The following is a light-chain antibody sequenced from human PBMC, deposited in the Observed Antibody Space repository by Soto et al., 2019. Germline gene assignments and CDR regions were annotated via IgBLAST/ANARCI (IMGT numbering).Light chain of an antibody. CDR1: QSIRSW. J-gene: IGKJ4*01. V-gene: IGKV1-5*03. CDR2: KAS. CDR3: QQYDNYST. Sequence: DIQMTRSPSTLSAFVGDRVTITCRASQSIRSWLAWYQQKPGKAPRLLIYKASTLETGVPSRFSGSGSGTEFTLTISSLQPDDSATYYCQQYDNYSTFGGGTKVDIK.